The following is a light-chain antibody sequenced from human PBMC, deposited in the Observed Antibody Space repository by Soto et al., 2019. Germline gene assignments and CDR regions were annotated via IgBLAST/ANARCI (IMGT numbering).Light chain of an antibody. CDR2: DVS. CDR3: SSYTSSSFL. CDR1: SSDVGDYNY. Sequence: QSALTQPASVSGSPGQSITISCTGNSSDVGDYNYVSWYQQHPGKAPKLMIYDVSNRPSGVSNRFSGSKSGKTASLTISGLQAEDESYYYCSSYTSSSFLFGGGTKLTVL. J-gene: IGLJ2*01. V-gene: IGLV2-14*01.